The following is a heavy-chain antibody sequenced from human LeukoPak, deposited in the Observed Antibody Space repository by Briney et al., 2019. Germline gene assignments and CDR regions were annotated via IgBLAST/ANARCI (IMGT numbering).Heavy chain of an antibody. CDR3: ARVMGPPDY. Sequence: GASVKVSCKASGYTFNNYDITWVRQAPGQGLEWMGWISTYNGNPNPAQKFQGRVTVTTDTSTSTAYMELRSLTSDDTAVYYCARVMGPPDYWGQGTLVTVSS. V-gene: IGHV1-18*01. CDR1: GYTFNNYD. D-gene: IGHD2-8*01. J-gene: IGHJ4*02. CDR2: ISTYNGNP.